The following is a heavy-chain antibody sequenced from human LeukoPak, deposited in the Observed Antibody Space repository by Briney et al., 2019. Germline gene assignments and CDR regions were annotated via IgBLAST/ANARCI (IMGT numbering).Heavy chain of an antibody. D-gene: IGHD2/OR15-2a*01. CDR1: GFNFRDYG. Sequence: GGSLRLSCAASGFNFRDYGIHWVRQAPGKGLAWLSVTSGNGRFTDYADSVKGRFTISRDNSKNSLFLQIHSVRTEDTAFYYCAKEQRPDSFSDFDYWGQGTLVTVSS. J-gene: IGHJ4*02. V-gene: IGHV3-43*02. CDR2: TSGNGRFT. CDR3: AKEQRPDSFSDFDY.